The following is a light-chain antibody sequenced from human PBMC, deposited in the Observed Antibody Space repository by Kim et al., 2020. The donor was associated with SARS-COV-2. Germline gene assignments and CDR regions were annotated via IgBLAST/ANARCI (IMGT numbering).Light chain of an antibody. Sequence: VAVGQTARITCGGSSSGHKDVHWYQQRPGQAPVLVIYRDSIRPSGVPETFCASKWGNTATLTIGGAQARDEADYDCQVWDSSTVLFGGGTQVTVL. V-gene: IGLV3-9*01. CDR1: SSGHKD. CDR3: QVWDSSTVL. CDR2: RDS. J-gene: IGLJ2*01.